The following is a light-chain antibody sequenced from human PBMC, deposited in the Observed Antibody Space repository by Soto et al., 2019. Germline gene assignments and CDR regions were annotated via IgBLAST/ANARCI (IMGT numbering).Light chain of an antibody. J-gene: IGKJ1*01. CDR3: QQYATRPWT. CDR2: DAS. CDR1: QSVSGSY. Sequence: EIVLTQSPGTLSLSPGERATLSCRARQSVSGSYLAWYQQKPGQSPRLLIYDASSRATGSPDRFSGSGSGTDFTLTISRLEPEDFAVYYCQQYATRPWTFGQGTKVESK. V-gene: IGKV3-20*01.